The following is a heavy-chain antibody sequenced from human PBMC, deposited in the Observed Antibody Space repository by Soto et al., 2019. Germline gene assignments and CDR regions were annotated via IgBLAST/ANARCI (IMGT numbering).Heavy chain of an antibody. CDR1: GGSFSGYY. CDR3: ARGRGTKRSSYYYGMDV. J-gene: IGHJ6*02. CDR2: INHSGST. D-gene: IGHD3-16*01. Sequence: PSLTCAVHGGSFSGYYWSWIRQPPGKGLEWIGEINHSGSTNYNPSLKSRVTISVDTSKNQFSLKLSSVTAADTAVYYCARGRGTKRSSYYYGMDVWGQGTTVTVSS. V-gene: IGHV4-34*01.